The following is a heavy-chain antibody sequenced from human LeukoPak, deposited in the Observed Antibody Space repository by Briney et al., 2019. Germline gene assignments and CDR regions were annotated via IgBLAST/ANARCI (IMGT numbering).Heavy chain of an antibody. J-gene: IGHJ6*03. CDR2: IYTSGST. Sequence: SETLSLTCTVSGGSISSYYWSWMRRPAGKGREGIGRIYTSGSTIYNPSHKNRVTMSVDTSKNQFSLKLSSVTAADTDVYYCARGRYESTRLSAYYYYYMDVWGKGTTVTVSS. D-gene: IGHD1-14*01. V-gene: IGHV4-4*07. CDR1: GGSISSYY. CDR3: ARGRYESTRLSAYYYYYMDV.